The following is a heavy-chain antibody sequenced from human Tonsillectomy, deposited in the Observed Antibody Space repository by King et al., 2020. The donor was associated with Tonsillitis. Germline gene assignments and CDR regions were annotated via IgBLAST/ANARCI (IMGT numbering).Heavy chain of an antibody. D-gene: IGHD3-10*01. CDR2: IKEDGSDK. Sequence: VQLVESGGGLVQPGGSLRLSCAVSGVTFSRYWMSWVRQAPGKWREWVANIKEDGSDKHYVDSLKGRFTISRDNAKNSLFLQMNSLRAEDTAVYYCATEGGRSGSGYWGQGTLVTVSS. J-gene: IGHJ4*02. V-gene: IGHV3-7*01. CDR3: ATEGGRSGSGY. CDR1: GVTFSRYW.